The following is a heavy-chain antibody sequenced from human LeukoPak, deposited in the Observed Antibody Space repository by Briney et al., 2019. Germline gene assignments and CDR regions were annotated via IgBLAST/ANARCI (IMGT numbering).Heavy chain of an antibody. V-gene: IGHV1-2*02. CDR1: GYTFTGYY. Sequence: GSVKVSCKASGYTFTGYYMHWVRQAPGQGLELMGWINPNSGGTNYAQKFQGRVTMTRDTSISTAYMELSRLTSDDTAIYYCARKDYFDYWGQGTLFTVSS. CDR2: INPNSGGT. J-gene: IGHJ4*02. CDR3: ARKDYFDY.